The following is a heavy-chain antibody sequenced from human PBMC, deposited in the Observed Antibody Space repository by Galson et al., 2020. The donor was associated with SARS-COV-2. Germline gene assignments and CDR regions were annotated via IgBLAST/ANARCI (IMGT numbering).Heavy chain of an antibody. Sequence: GESLKISCAASGFTFRSYAMNWVRQAPGKGLEWVSVFSGSGGVTYYADSVKGRFTVSRDDSKNTLYLQMNSLRAEDTALYYCARGGLFGELLVSFDYWGQGTLVTVSS. J-gene: IGHJ4*02. CDR3: ARGGLFGELLVSFDY. CDR1: GFTFRSYA. V-gene: IGHV3-23*01. CDR2: FSGSGGVT. D-gene: IGHD3-10*01.